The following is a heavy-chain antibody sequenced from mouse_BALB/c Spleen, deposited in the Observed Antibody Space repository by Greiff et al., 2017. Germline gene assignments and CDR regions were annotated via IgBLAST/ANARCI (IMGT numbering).Heavy chain of an antibody. D-gene: IGHD2-4*01. V-gene: IGHV1S81*02. J-gene: IGHJ3*01. CDR1: GYTFTSYW. Sequence: QVQLKESGAELVKPGASVKLSCKASGYTFTSYWMHWVKQRPGQGLEWIGEINPSNGRTNYNEKFKSKATLTVDKSSSTAYMQLSSLTSEDSAVYYCAPTMITTEDGFAYWGQGTLVTVSA. CDR2: INPSNGRT. CDR3: APTMITTEDGFAY.